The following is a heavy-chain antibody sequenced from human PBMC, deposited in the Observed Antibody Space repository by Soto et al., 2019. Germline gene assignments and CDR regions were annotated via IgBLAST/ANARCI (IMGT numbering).Heavy chain of an antibody. CDR1: GGSLSSGGYY. Sequence: PSETLSLTCTVSGGSLSSGGYYWTWIRQHPGKGLEWIGYIYYSGFTHYNPSLKSRVTISLDTSKNQFSLNLSSVTAADTAVYYCATAEDHSVWRSSNWFDPWGQGTLVTVSA. CDR3: ATAEDHSVWRSSNWFDP. CDR2: IYYSGFT. D-gene: IGHD3-16*01. J-gene: IGHJ5*02. V-gene: IGHV4-31*03.